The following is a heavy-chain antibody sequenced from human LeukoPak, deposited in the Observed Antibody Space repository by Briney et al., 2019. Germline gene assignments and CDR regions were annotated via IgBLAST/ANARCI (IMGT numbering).Heavy chain of an antibody. Sequence: SETLSLTCTVSGGSISGYSWSWIRQPPGKGLECIGNMYNSGSTNYNPSLKSRVIISVDTSKNQFSLKLSSVTAADTAMYYCARHLYYYDSRWLSYFDYWGQGTLVTVSS. CDR3: ARHLYYYDSRWLSYFDY. D-gene: IGHD3-22*01. J-gene: IGHJ4*02. CDR2: MYNSGST. CDR1: GGSISGYS. V-gene: IGHV4-59*08.